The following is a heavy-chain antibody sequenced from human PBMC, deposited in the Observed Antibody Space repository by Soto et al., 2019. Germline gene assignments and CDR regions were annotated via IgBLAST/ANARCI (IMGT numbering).Heavy chain of an antibody. CDR2: ISYDGSNK. J-gene: IGHJ4*02. V-gene: IGHV3-30*18. D-gene: IGHD3-16*02. Sequence: QVQLVQSGAEVKKPGASVKVSCKASGYTFSSYGMHWVRQAPGKGLEWVAVISYDGSNKYYADSVKGRFTISRDNSKNTLYLQMNSLRAEDTAVYYCAKDRSLGELSLSYYFDYWGQGTLVTVSS. CDR1: GYTFSSYG. CDR3: AKDRSLGELSLSYYFDY.